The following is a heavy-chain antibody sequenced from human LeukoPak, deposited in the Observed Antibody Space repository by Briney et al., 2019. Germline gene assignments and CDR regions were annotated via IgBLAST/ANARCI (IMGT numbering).Heavy chain of an antibody. J-gene: IGHJ4*02. Sequence: GGSLRLSCAASGFTFSSYWMNWVSQAPGKGLVWVSRIASDGSSTTYADSVKGRFSISRDNAKTPLYLPMNSLRVEDTAVYYCARRRPHGNDYWGQGTLVTVSS. CDR2: IASDGSST. V-gene: IGHV3-74*01. CDR1: GFTFSSYW. CDR3: ARRRPHGNDY. D-gene: IGHD4-23*01.